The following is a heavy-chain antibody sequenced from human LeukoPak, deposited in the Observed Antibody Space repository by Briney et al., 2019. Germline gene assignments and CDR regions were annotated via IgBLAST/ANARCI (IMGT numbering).Heavy chain of an antibody. D-gene: IGHD3-10*01. J-gene: IGHJ4*02. CDR3: ARVVRGVNDY. CDR2: ISYDGSNK. Sequence: PGGSLRLSCAASGFTFGSYAMHWVRQAPGKGLEWVAVISYDGSNKYYADSVKGRFTISRDNSKNTLYLQMNSLRAEDTAVYYCARVVRGVNDYWGQGTLVTVSS. CDR1: GFTFGSYA. V-gene: IGHV3-30-3*01.